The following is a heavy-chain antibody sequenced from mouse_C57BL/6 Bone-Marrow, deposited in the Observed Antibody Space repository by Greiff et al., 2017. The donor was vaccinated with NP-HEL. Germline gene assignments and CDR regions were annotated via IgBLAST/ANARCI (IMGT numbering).Heavy chain of an antibody. Sequence: VQLQQSGPELVKPGASVKISCKASGYTFTDYYMNWVKQSPGKSLEWIGDINPNNGGTSYNEKFKGKATLTVDKSSNTAYMELRSLTSADSAVYYCARWGDWDGDFDFWDRGTALTVSS. CDR2: INPNNGGT. J-gene: IGHJ2*01. D-gene: IGHD4-1*01. V-gene: IGHV1-26*01. CDR3: ARWGDWDGDFDF. CDR1: GYTFTDYY.